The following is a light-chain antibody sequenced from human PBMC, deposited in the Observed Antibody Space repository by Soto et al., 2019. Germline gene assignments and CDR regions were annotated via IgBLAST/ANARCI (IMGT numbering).Light chain of an antibody. J-gene: IGKJ1*01. CDR3: QQYGSSPWT. Sequence: EIVLTQSPGTLSLSPGERATLYCRASQSVSSYLAWYQQKPGQAPRLLIYGASSRATGIPDRFSGSGSGTDFTLTISRLEPEDFAVYYCQQYGSSPWTFGQGTKVDI. V-gene: IGKV3-20*01. CDR1: QSVSSY. CDR2: GAS.